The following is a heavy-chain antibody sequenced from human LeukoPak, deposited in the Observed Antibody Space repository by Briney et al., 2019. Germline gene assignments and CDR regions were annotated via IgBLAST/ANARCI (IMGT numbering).Heavy chain of an antibody. V-gene: IGHV4-34*01. Sequence: SETLSLTCAVYGGSFSGYYWSWIRQPPGKGLEWIGEINHSGSTNYNPSLKSRVTISVDTSKNQFSLKLSSVTAADTAVYYCASNSGGTRGYCSGGSCYSRHAFDIWGQGTMVTVSS. CDR2: INHSGST. J-gene: IGHJ3*02. CDR3: ASNSGGTRGYCSGGSCYSRHAFDI. CDR1: GGSFSGYY. D-gene: IGHD2-15*01.